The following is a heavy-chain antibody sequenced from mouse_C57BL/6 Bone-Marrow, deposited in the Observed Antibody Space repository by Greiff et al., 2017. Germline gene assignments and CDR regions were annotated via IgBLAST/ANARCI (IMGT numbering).Heavy chain of an antibody. CDR1: GFTFSDYY. Sequence: EVHLVESGGGLVQPGGSLKLSCAASGFTFSDYYMYWVRQTPEKRLEWVAYISNGGGSTYYPDTVKGRFTISRDNAKNTLYLQMSRLKSEDTAMYYCARRMGGTRYYAMDDWGQGTSVTVSS. CDR2: ISNGGGST. J-gene: IGHJ4*01. V-gene: IGHV5-12*01. CDR3: ARRMGGTRYYAMDD. D-gene: IGHD4-1*01.